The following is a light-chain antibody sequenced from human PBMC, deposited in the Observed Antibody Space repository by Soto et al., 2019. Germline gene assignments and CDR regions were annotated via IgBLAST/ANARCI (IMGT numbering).Light chain of an antibody. V-gene: IGKV3D-20*02. Sequence: EIVLTQSPATLSLSPGERATLSCRASQSVSSTDIVWYQHKPGQAPRLLIYGAYSRATSIPDRFSSSGSGPDVALTNSNLVPENLAIYYCQSFGNFARTFGKVTEVEV. J-gene: IGKJ1*01. CDR2: GAY. CDR1: QSVSSTD. CDR3: QSFGNFART.